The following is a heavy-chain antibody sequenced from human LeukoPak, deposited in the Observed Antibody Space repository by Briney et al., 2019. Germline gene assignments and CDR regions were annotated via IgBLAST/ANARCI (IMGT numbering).Heavy chain of an antibody. V-gene: IGHV3-21*04. D-gene: IGHD1-7*01. J-gene: IGHJ6*03. CDR1: GFTFSSYG. CDR3: AKRRGLELTYYYHMDV. CDR2: ISSSSSYI. Sequence: GGSLRLSCAASGFTFSSYGMNWVRQAPGKGLEWVSSISSSSSYIYYADSVKGRFTISRDNAKNSLYLQMNSLRAEDTAVYYCAKRRGLELTYYYHMDVWGKGTTVTVSS.